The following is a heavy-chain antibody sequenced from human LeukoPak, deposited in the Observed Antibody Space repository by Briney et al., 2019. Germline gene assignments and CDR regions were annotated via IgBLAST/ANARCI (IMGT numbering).Heavy chain of an antibody. CDR1: GFTFSGYA. Sequence: GGSLRLSCAASGFTFSGYAMSWVRQAPGKGLEWVSTISGSGGSTYYADSVKGRFTISRDNSKNTLYLQMNSLRAEDTAVFYCAKTMGAIDHDYWGQGTLVTASS. J-gene: IGHJ4*02. CDR3: AKTMGAIDHDY. D-gene: IGHD1-26*01. V-gene: IGHV3-23*01. CDR2: ISGSGGST.